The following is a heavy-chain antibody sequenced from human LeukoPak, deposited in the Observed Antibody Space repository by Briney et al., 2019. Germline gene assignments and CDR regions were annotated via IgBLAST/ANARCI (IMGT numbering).Heavy chain of an antibody. CDR2: INPNSGGT. CDR3: ARDRGYYDSSGDAFDI. CDR1: GYTFTGYY. J-gene: IGHJ3*02. V-gene: IGHV1-2*02. D-gene: IGHD3-22*01. Sequence: GASVKVSCKASGYTFTGYYMHWVRQAPGQGLEWMGWINPNSGGTNYAQKFQGRVTMTRDTSISTAYMELSRLRSDDTAVYYCARDRGYYDSSGDAFDIWGQGTMVTASS.